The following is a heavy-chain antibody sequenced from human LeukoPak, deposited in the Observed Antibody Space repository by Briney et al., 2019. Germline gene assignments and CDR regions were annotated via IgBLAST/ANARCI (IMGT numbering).Heavy chain of an antibody. V-gene: IGHV3-30*04. Sequence: GGSLRLSCAASGFTFSSYAMHWVSQAPGKGLEWVAVISYDGSNKYYADSVKGRFTISRDNSKNTLYLQMNSLRAEDTAVYYCASSGSYRFDYWGQGTLVTVSS. CDR1: GFTFSSYA. CDR2: ISYDGSNK. CDR3: ASSGSYRFDY. J-gene: IGHJ4*02. D-gene: IGHD1-26*01.